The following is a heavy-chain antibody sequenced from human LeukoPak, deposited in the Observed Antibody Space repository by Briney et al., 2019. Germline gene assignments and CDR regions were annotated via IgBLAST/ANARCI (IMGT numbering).Heavy chain of an antibody. Sequence: SETLSLTCAVYGGSFSGYYWSWIRQPPGKGLEWIGEINHSGSTNYNPSLKSRVTISVDTSKNQFSLKLSSVTAADTAVYYCARRVWGGYNYFDYWGQGTLVTVSS. D-gene: IGHD5-12*01. CDR2: INHSGST. J-gene: IGHJ4*02. CDR3: ARRVWGGYNYFDY. CDR1: GGSFSGYY. V-gene: IGHV4-34*01.